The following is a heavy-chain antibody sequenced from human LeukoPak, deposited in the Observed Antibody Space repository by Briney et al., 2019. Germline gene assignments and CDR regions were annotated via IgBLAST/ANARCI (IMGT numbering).Heavy chain of an antibody. CDR2: ISGSDGST. Sequence: PGGSLRLSCAASGFTFTSYAMSWVRQAPGKGLEWVSGISGSDGSTYYADSVKGRFTISRDNSKNTLYLQMNSLRAEDTAVYYCAKRWLVFGYFDYWGQGTLVTVSS. J-gene: IGHJ4*02. CDR1: GFTFTSYA. CDR3: AKRWLVFGYFDY. D-gene: IGHD6-19*01. V-gene: IGHV3-23*01.